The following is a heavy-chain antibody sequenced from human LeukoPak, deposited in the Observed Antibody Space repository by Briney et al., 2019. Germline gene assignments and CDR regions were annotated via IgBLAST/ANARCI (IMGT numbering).Heavy chain of an antibody. Sequence: ASVKVSCKASGYTFTSYGISWVRQAPGQGLEWMGGIIPLFDTTNYAQKFQGRVTITADESTNTAYMELSSLRSEDTAVYYCARRDCSAGSCYSDPFYYYYTDVWGKGTTVTVSS. J-gene: IGHJ6*03. D-gene: IGHD2-15*01. CDR2: IIPLFDTT. CDR1: GYTFTSYG. V-gene: IGHV1-69*13. CDR3: ARRDCSAGSCYSDPFYYYYTDV.